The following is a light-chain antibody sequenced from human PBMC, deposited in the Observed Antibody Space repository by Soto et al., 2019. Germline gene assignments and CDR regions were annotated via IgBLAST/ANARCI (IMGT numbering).Light chain of an antibody. CDR1: QSVSSN. CDR2: GAS. Sequence: IVMTQSPATLSVSPGERATLSCRASQSVSSNLAWYQQKPGQAPRLLIYGASTRATGIPARFSGSGSGTEITLAISSLQSEDFAVYYCQQYNNWPQTFGQGTKVDIK. CDR3: QQYNNWPQT. V-gene: IGKV3-15*01. J-gene: IGKJ1*01.